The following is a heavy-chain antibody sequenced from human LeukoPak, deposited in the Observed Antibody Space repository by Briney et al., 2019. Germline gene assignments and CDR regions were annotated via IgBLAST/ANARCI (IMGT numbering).Heavy chain of an antibody. Sequence: ASVKVSCKASGYTFTSYDINWVRQATGQGLEWMGWMNPNSGNTGYSQKFQGRVTMTRNTSITTAYMELSSLRSEDTAVYYCARAGGTGPGNRHFQHWGQGTLVPVSS. CDR2: MNPNSGNT. J-gene: IGHJ1*01. D-gene: IGHD2-8*02. CDR1: GYTFTSYD. CDR3: ARAGGTGPGNRHFQH. V-gene: IGHV1-8*01.